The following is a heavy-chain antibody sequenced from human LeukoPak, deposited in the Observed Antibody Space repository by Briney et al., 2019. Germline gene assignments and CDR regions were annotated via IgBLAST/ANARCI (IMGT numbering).Heavy chain of an antibody. CDR3: ARTHERDLDY. CDR1: GFSFSSYH. V-gene: IGHV3-48*01. J-gene: IGHJ4*02. CDR2: ISIISSTI. Sequence: GGSLRLSCEASGFSFSSYHMNWVRQAPGKGLEWVSYISIISSTIYYADSVKGRFTISRDDAKNSVYLQMNSLRAEDTAAYYCARTHERDLDYWGQGTLVTVSS.